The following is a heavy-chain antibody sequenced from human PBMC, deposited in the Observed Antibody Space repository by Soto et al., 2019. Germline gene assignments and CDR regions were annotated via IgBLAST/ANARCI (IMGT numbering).Heavy chain of an antibody. V-gene: IGHV4-30-4*01. Sequence: PSETLSLTCTVSGGSTSSGDCYWSWIRQPPGKGLEWIGYIYYSGSTYYNPSLKSRVTISVDTSKNQFSLKLSSVTAADTAVYYCARDPTTDYYYGMDVWGQGTTVTVSS. CDR1: GGSTSSGDCY. D-gene: IGHD4-17*01. CDR3: ARDPTTDYYYGMDV. J-gene: IGHJ6*02. CDR2: IYYSGST.